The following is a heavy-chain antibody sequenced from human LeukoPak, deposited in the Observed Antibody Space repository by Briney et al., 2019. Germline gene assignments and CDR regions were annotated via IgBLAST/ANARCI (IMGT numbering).Heavy chain of an antibody. Sequence: ASVGVSCKTSGSTFSNFRINWVRHAPAQPLERLGWTSGHIPKTRYAQNLEGRVTMTTGTCTSTAYMELRSLRSDDTAVYYCARGLGVVTAQSEQPKPRYFDLWGRGTQVTVYS. CDR1: GSTFSNFR. J-gene: IGHJ2*01. V-gene: IGHV1-18*01. CDR2: TSGHIPKT. CDR3: ARGLGVVTAQSEQPKPRYFDL. D-gene: IGHD2-21*02.